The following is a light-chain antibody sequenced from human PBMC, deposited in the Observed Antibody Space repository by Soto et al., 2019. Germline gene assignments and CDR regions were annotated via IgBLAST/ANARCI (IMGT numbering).Light chain of an antibody. J-gene: IGLJ1*01. CDR2: EGN. CDR3: CSYASSDTYV. CDR1: SSDVGSYNL. Sequence: QSALTQPASVSGSPGQSITISCTGTSSDVGSYNLVSWYQQHPGKAPKLMIYEGNKRPSGVSNRFSGFKSANTASLAISGLQTEDEADYYCCSYASSDTYVFGTGTKVTVL. V-gene: IGLV2-23*01.